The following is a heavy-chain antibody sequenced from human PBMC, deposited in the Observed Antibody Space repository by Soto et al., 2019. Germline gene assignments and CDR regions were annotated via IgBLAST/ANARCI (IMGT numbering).Heavy chain of an antibody. CDR1: GFNFDDYA. V-gene: IGHV3-9*01. Sequence: GGSLRLSCAASGFNFDDYAMHWVRQAPGKGLEWVSSISWNSASIGYADSVKGRFTISRDNAKNSLYLQMNSLRAEDTALYYCAKDIGSRNYGDLLGPVDVWGKGTTVTVSS. D-gene: IGHD4-17*01. CDR3: AKDIGSRNYGDLLGPVDV. CDR2: ISWNSASI. J-gene: IGHJ6*04.